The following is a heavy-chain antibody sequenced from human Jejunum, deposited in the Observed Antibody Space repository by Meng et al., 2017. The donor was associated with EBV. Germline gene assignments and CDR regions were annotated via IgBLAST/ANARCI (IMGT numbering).Heavy chain of an antibody. CDR1: GYTFNSYA. D-gene: IGHD2-15*01. CDR2: IHTDNGGT. J-gene: IGHJ4*02. V-gene: IGHV1-3*04. CDR3: VKKGTRLTTHGYHFDY. Sequence: VQLVQSGAEVKEPGASVKVSRKASGYTFNSYAIHWVRQAPGQRLEWMGWIHTDNGGTKYSQEFQDRVTITRDTSASTAYMEISSLRSEDAAVYYCVKKGTRLTTHGYHFDYWGQGTLVTVSS.